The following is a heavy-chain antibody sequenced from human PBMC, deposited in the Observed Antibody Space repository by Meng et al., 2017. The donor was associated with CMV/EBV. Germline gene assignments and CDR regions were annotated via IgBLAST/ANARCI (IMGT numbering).Heavy chain of an antibody. CDR3: ACACITVTTWWFDP. CDR2: ITHIFGTA. CDR1: GLTLLRHA. V-gene: IGHV1-69*01. Sequence: SGLTLLRHAISWARQAAGQGLEWMGGITHIFGTAHYVQKFQGSLTITPDESPSIAYMELRSLRSEDTAVYYWACACITVTTWWFDPWGQGTLVTVSS. D-gene: IGHD4-11*01. J-gene: IGHJ5*02.